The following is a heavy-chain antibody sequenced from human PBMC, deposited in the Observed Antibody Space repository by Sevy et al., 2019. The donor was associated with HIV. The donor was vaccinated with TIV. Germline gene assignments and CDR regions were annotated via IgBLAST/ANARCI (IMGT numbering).Heavy chain of an antibody. Sequence: SETLSLTCTASGGSISSYYWSWVRQPAGKGLEWIGRIYTSGSTNYNPSFKSRVTMSVDTSKNQFSLKLSSVPAADAAVDYCGGTERAAGQDGMDVWGQGTTVTVSS. CDR1: GGSISSYY. V-gene: IGHV4-4*07. D-gene: IGHD6-13*01. CDR3: GGTERAAGQDGMDV. CDR2: IYTSGST. J-gene: IGHJ6*02.